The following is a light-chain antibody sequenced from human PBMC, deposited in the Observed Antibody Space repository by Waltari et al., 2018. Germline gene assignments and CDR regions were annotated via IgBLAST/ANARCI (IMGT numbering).Light chain of an antibody. CDR3: AAWDDRLSGWV. CDR1: SSNIGSNY. CDR2: RNN. Sequence: QSVLTQPPSASGTPGQRVTISCSGSSSNIGSNYAYWYQQLPGTAPKVLIYRNNWRRSGVADRFSGSKSGTSACLAMSGLRSEDAADYYCAAWDDRLSGWVFGGGPKLTGL. V-gene: IGLV1-47*01. J-gene: IGLJ3*02.